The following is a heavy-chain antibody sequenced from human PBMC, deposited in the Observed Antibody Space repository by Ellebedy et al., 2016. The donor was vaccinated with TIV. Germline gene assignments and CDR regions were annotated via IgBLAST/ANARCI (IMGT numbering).Heavy chain of an antibody. Sequence: SETLSLTXTVSGASIGSGSYYWSWIRQPAGKGLEWIGRIYNSGSTNYNPSLKSRVTVSLERSDNQLSLELTSVTAADTAVYYCARGGEGVAEFGVWGNGTAVTVSS. V-gene: IGHV4-61*02. CDR1: GASIGSGSYY. J-gene: IGHJ6*03. CDR2: IYNSGST. D-gene: IGHD3-16*01. CDR3: ARGGEGVAEFGV.